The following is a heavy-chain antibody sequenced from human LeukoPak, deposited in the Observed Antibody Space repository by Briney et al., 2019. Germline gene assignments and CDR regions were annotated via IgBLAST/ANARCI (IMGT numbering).Heavy chain of an antibody. Sequence: GGSLRLSCAASGFPFSSHWLSWFRESPGKGGEWVANIKQDGSENYYVDSVKGRFTISRDNAKNSLYLQMNSLRAEDTAVYYCASGSGWVFEYWGQGTLVTVSS. CDR1: GFPFSSHW. CDR3: ASGSGWVFEY. V-gene: IGHV3-7*01. D-gene: IGHD6-19*01. J-gene: IGHJ4*02. CDR2: IKQDGSEN.